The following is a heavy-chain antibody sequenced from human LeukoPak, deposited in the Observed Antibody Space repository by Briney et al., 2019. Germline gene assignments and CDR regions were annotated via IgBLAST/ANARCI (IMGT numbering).Heavy chain of an antibody. Sequence: SETLSLTCAVSGGSVSSGGYSWSWIRRPPGKGLEWIGYIYHSGSTYYNPSLKSRVTISVDRSKNQFSLKLSSVTAADTAVYYCARGTDDAFDIWGQGTMVTVSS. CDR2: IYHSGST. D-gene: IGHD1/OR15-1a*01. J-gene: IGHJ3*02. CDR1: GGSVSSGGYS. V-gene: IGHV4-30-2*01. CDR3: ARGTDDAFDI.